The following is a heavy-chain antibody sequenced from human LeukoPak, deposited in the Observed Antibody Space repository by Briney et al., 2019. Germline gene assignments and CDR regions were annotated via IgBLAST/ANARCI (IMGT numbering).Heavy chain of an antibody. J-gene: IGHJ3*02. CDR3: ARESMTAGFGTFDI. V-gene: IGHV4-4*02. CDR1: GGSISGSNW. Sequence: PSGTLSLTCAVSGGSISGSNWWSWVRQSPGKGLEWIGEIYHSGSTNYNPSLKSRVTMLVDTSKNQFSLKLSSVTAADTAVYYCARESMTAGFGTFDIWGQGTTVIVSS. D-gene: IGHD3-16*01. CDR2: IYHSGST.